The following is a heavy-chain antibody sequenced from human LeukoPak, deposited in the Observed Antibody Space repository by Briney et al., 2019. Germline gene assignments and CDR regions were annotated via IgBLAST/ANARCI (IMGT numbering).Heavy chain of an antibody. CDR3: AKDLYDSSGSRYDY. CDR1: GFTFSNYA. CDR2: MSAGGSST. Sequence: PGGSLRLSCAASGFTFSNYAMSWVRQAPGKGLEWVSAMSAGGSSTWYADSVKGRLTISRDNSKNTLFLQMNSLRAEDTAVYYCAKDLYDSSGSRYDYWGQGTLVTVPS. J-gene: IGHJ4*02. V-gene: IGHV3-23*01. D-gene: IGHD3-22*01.